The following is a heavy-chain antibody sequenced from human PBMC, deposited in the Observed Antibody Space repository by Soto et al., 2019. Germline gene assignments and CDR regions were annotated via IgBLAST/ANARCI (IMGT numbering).Heavy chain of an antibody. D-gene: IGHD2-15*01. J-gene: IGHJ6*02. CDR2: INAGNGNT. V-gene: IGHV1-3*01. CDR3: TSEYWSGGSSPLYYGMDV. CDR1: GYTFTSYA. Sequence: QVQLVQSGAEVKKPGASVKVSCKASGYTFTSYAMHWVRQAPGQRLEWMGWINAGNGNTKYSQKFQGRVTITRDTXAXTXXMALSSLRSEDTAVYYCTSEYWSGGSSPLYYGMDVWGHGTTVTVSS.